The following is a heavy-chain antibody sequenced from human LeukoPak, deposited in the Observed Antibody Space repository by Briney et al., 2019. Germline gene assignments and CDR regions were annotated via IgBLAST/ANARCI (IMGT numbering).Heavy chain of an antibody. Sequence: ASVKVSCKASGYTLTGYYMHWVRQAPGQGLEWMGWINPNSGGTNYAQKFQGRVTMTRDTSISTAYMELSRLRFDDTAVYYCARGRTLVVTAITRASWYFDLWGRGTLVTVSS. CDR2: INPNSGGT. CDR1: GYTLTGYY. D-gene: IGHD2-21*02. CDR3: ARGRTLVVTAITRASWYFDL. J-gene: IGHJ2*01. V-gene: IGHV1-2*02.